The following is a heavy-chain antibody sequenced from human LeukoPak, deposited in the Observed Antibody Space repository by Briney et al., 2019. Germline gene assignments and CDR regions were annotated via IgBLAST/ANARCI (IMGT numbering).Heavy chain of an antibody. J-gene: IGHJ3*02. CDR2: IYHSGST. V-gene: IGHV4-30-2*01. Sequence: PSQTLSLTCTVSGGSISSGGYYWSWIRQPPGKGLEWIGYIYHSGSTYYNPSLKSRVTISVDRSKNQFSLKLSSVTAADTAVYYCARVKEQPIQWLPPAFDIWGQGTMVTVSS. CDR3: ARVKEQPIQWLPPAFDI. D-gene: IGHD6-19*01. CDR1: GGSISSGGYY.